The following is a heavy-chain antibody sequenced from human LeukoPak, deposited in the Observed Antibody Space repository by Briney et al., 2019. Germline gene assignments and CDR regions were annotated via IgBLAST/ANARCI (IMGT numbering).Heavy chain of an antibody. CDR2: IHYGGSS. V-gene: IGHV4-59*08. J-gene: IGHJ5*02. CDR3: ARSFAYSSSRLDP. CDR1: GGSMSPYY. D-gene: IGHD6-13*01. Sequence: KSSETLSLTCSVSGGSMSPYYWNWIRQPPGKGLEWVGYIHYGGSSNYNPSLKSRVTISLDTSKNQVSLKLTSVTAADTAVYYCARSFAYSSSRLDPWGQGTLVTVSS.